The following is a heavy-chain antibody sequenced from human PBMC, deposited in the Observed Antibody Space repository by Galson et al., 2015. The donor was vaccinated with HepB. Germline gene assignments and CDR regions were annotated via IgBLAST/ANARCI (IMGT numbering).Heavy chain of an antibody. D-gene: IGHD2-2*01. CDR1: GFTFSSYA. J-gene: IGHJ6*02. V-gene: IGHV3-23*01. Sequence: SLRLSCAASGFTFSSYAMSWVRQAAGKGLEWVSAISGSSGTTHDADSVKGRFTISRDNSKNTLYLQMNSLRAEDTAVYYCAKFFGLFARPPAVIPAATTADWYAMDVWGQGTTVTVSS. CDR2: ISGSSGTT. CDR3: AKFFGLFARPPAVIPAATTADWYAMDV.